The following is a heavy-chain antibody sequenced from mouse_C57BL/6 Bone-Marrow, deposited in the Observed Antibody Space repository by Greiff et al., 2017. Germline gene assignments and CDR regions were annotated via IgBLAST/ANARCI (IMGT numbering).Heavy chain of an antibody. CDR1: GFNIKDYY. Sequence: DVQLQESGAGLVRPGASVKLSCTASGFNIKDYYMYWVKQSPEQGLEWIGRIVPEDGYTEYAPKFQGKATMTADTSSNTAYLQLSSLTSEDTAVYYCTRATTVYWGQGTLVTVSA. CDR3: TRATTVY. CDR2: IVPEDGYT. V-gene: IGHV14-1*01. J-gene: IGHJ3*01. D-gene: IGHD1-1*01.